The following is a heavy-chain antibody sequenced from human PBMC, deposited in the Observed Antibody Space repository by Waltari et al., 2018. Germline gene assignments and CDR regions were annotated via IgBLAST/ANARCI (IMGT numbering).Heavy chain of an antibody. D-gene: IGHD5-12*01. V-gene: IGHV3-23*01. CDR1: GFTFSSYA. CDR3: AKDSSGYGTAEYFQH. Sequence: EVQLLESGGGLVQPGGSLRLSCAASGFTFSSYAMSWVRQCPGKGLEWVSAISGSGGSTYYADSVKGRFTISRDNSKNTLYLQMNSLRAEDTAVYYCAKDSSGYGTAEYFQHWGQGTLVTVSS. CDR2: ISGSGGST. J-gene: IGHJ1*01.